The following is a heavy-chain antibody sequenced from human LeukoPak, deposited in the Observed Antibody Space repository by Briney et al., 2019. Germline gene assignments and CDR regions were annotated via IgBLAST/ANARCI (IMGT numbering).Heavy chain of an antibody. Sequence: ASVKVSCKASGYTFTGYYMHWVRQAPGQGLEWMGWINPNSGGTNYAQKFQGGVTMTRDTSISTAYMELSRLRSDDTAVYYCARVAAPLPSTMAGMDVWGQGTTVTVSS. CDR3: ARVAAPLPSTMAGMDV. CDR2: INPNSGGT. CDR1: GYTFTGYY. J-gene: IGHJ6*02. V-gene: IGHV1-2*02. D-gene: IGHD3-10*01.